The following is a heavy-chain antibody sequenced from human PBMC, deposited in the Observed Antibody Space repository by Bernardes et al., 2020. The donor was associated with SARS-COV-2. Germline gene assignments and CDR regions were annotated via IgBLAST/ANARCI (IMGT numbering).Heavy chain of an antibody. CDR1: GISFSNYA. D-gene: IGHD3-22*01. J-gene: IGHJ6*02. CDR2: INSDGSST. V-gene: IGHV3-74*01. Sequence: GGSLRLSCVASGISFSNYAMSWVRQAPGRGLEWVSRINSDGSSTSYADSVKGRFTISRDNAKKTLYLEMNSLRAEDTAVYYCAREGYDSRGYYHYYGMDVWGQGTTVTVSS. CDR3: AREGYDSRGYYHYYGMDV.